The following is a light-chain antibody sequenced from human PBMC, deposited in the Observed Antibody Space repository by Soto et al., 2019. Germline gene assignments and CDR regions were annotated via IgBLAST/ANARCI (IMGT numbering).Light chain of an antibody. CDR3: CSYAGSSTLV. Sequence: QSALTQPASVSGSPGQSITISCTGTRSDVGSYKLVSWYQQHPGKAPKLMIYEGSKRPSGVSNRFSGSKSGKTASLTSSGLQAEDEADYYCCSYAGSSTLVFGGGTKLTVL. J-gene: IGLJ2*01. CDR1: RSDVGSYKL. CDR2: EGS. V-gene: IGLV2-23*01.